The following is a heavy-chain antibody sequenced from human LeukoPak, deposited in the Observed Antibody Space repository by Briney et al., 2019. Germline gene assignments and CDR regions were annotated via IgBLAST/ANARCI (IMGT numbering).Heavy chain of an antibody. V-gene: IGHV1-69*10. CDR2: IIPILGTA. J-gene: IGHJ4*02. Sequence: GASVKVSCKASGGTFSSYAISWVRQAPGQGLEWMGGIIPILGTANYAQKFQGRVTMTRNTSISTAYMELSSLRSEDTAVYYCARVPVLVRGVIWGQGTLVTVSS. CDR3: ARVPVLVRGVI. D-gene: IGHD3-10*01. CDR1: GGTFSSYA.